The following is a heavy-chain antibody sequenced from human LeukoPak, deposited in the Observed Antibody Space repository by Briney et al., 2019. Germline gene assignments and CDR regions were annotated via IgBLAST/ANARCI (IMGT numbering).Heavy chain of an antibody. V-gene: IGHV4-38-2*01. CDR3: ARQSGSSTWSSDY. J-gene: IGHJ4*02. CDR1: GSSISSDYY. D-gene: IGHD6-13*01. CDR2: INHSGST. Sequence: SETLSLTCAVSGSSISSDYYWGWIRQPPGKGLEWIGSINHSGSTNYNPSLESRVTISVDTPKNQFSLNLSSVTAADTAVYYCARQSGSSTWSSDYWGQGTLVTVSS.